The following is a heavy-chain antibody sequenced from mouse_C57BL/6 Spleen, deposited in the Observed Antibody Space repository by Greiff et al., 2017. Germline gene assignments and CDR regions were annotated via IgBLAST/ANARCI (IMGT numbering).Heavy chain of an antibody. CDR2: ISNGGGST. CDR3: ARQGSVYYYGSSYWYFDV. Sequence: EVQLVESGGGLVQPGGSLKLSCAASGFTFSDYYMYWVRQTPEKRLEWVAYISNGGGSTYYPDTVKGRFTISRDNAKNTLYLQMSRLKSEDTAMYYCARQGSVYYYGSSYWYFDVWGTGTTVTVSS. J-gene: IGHJ1*03. V-gene: IGHV5-12*01. D-gene: IGHD1-1*01. CDR1: GFTFSDYY.